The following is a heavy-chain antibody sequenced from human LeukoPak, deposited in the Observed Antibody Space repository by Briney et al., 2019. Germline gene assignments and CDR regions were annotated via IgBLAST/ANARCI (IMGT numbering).Heavy chain of an antibody. CDR1: GDSLISYY. CDR3: AREGNYDILTGHSPGFLYYMDV. CDR2: IYVSGNT. Sequence: PSETLSLTCTVSGDSLISYYWNWVRQPAGKGLEWIGRIYVSGNTNYNPSLKSRVTMSVDASKNQFSLNLTSVTAADTAVYFCAREGNYDILTGHSPGFLYYMDVWGEGTTVIVSS. J-gene: IGHJ6*03. V-gene: IGHV4-4*07. D-gene: IGHD3-9*01.